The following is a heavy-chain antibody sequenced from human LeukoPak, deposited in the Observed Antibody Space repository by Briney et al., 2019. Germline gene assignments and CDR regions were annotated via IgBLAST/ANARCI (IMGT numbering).Heavy chain of an antibody. CDR3: ARGALLTRDSGYPVFAY. CDR2: ISTTSKTI. CDR1: GFSFPDYY. V-gene: IGHV3-11*01. Sequence: PGGSLRLSCAASGFSFPDYYMTWIRQTPGQGLEWISYISTTSKTIYYAESVKGRFSISRYNVKNSVYLQMDSLRADDTAVYFCARGALLTRDSGYPVFAYWGQGSQVTVSS. D-gene: IGHD3-22*01. J-gene: IGHJ4*02.